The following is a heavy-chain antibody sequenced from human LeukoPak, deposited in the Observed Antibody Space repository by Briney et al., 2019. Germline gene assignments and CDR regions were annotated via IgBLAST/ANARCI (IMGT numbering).Heavy chain of an antibody. CDR2: ISSSSSYI. J-gene: IGHJ4*02. CDR3: ARGEWSSSPFDY. Sequence: GGSLRLSCAASGFTFSSYSMNWVRQAPGKGLEWVSSISSSSSYIYYADSVKGRFTVSRDNAKNSLYLQMNSLRAEDTAVYYCARGEWSSSPFDYWGQGTLVTVSS. D-gene: IGHD6-6*01. CDR1: GFTFSSYS. V-gene: IGHV3-21*01.